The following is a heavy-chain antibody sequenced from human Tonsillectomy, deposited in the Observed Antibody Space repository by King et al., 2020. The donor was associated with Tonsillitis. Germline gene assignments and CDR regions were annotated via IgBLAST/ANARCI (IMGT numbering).Heavy chain of an antibody. V-gene: IGHV3-33*05. D-gene: IGHD4/OR15-4a*01. J-gene: IGHJ4*02. Sequence: VQLVESGGGVVQPGRSLRLSCAASGFTFSSYDMYWVRQVPGKGLEGVAVITYDGSNKYYADSVKGRFTISRDNSKNTLYLQMNSLRAEDTAVYYCARDRDDYIFDYWGQGTLVTVSS. CDR3: ARDRDDYIFDY. CDR1: GFTFSSYD. CDR2: ITYDGSNK.